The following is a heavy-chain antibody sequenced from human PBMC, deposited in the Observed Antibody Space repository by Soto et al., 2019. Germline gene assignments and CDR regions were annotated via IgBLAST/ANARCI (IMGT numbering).Heavy chain of an antibody. CDR3: GRGIVSDWLKPFDN. D-gene: IGHD3-9*01. CDR1: GYTFTSYG. Sequence: ASVTVSCKASGYTFTSYGIIWVRQAPGQGLEWMGWISAYNYKTDYAQKLQGRVTMTIDTSTNTGYMELRSLTSDDTAVYYCGRGIVSDWLKPFDNWGQGTLVTVSS. CDR2: ISAYNYKT. J-gene: IGHJ4*02. V-gene: IGHV1-18*01.